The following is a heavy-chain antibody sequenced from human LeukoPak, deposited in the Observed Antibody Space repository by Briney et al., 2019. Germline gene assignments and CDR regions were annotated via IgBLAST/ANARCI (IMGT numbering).Heavy chain of an antibody. Sequence: SVKVSCKASGGTFSSYAISWVRQAPGQGLEWLGGIIPIFGTANYAQKFQGRVTITADKSTSTAYMELSSLRSEDTAVYYCARDSSTDSSSWYWFDPWGQGTLVTVSS. J-gene: IGHJ5*02. CDR2: IIPIFGTA. V-gene: IGHV1-69*06. CDR3: ARDSSTDSSSWYWFDP. CDR1: GGTFSSYA. D-gene: IGHD6-13*01.